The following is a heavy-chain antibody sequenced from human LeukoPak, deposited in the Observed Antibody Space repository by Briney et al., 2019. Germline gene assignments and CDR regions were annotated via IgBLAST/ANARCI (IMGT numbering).Heavy chain of an antibody. CDR1: GFTFSSIA. CDR2: IRSNGETT. Sequence: GGSLRLSCAASGFTFSSIAMTWVRQAPGKGLEWVSTIRSNGETTYNADSVKGRFTISRDNSKKTLYLQLNSLRVEDTAIYYCAKGQELDNGVFDSWGQGTLVTVSS. CDR3: AKGQELDNGVFDS. J-gene: IGHJ4*02. D-gene: IGHD1-1*01. V-gene: IGHV3-23*01.